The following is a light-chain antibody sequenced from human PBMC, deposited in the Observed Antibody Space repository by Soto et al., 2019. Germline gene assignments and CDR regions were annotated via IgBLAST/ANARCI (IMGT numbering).Light chain of an antibody. Sequence: QSALTQPASVSGSPGQSITISCTGTSSDIGSYNLVSWYQQYPGKAPKLMIYEGSKRPSGVSNRFSGSKSGNTAFLTISGLQDEDEADYYCCSYAGSTTWVFGGGTKLTVL. CDR3: CSYAGSTTWV. CDR2: EGS. CDR1: SSDIGSYNL. J-gene: IGLJ2*01. V-gene: IGLV2-23*01.